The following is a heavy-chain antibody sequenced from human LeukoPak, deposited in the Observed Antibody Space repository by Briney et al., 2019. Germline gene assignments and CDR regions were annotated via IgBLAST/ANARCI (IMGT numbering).Heavy chain of an antibody. J-gene: IGHJ6*02. CDR2: TYYRSKWYN. V-gene: IGHV6-1*01. D-gene: IGHD3-3*01. Sequence: SQTLSLTSAISGDSVSSNSAAWNWIRQSPSRGLEWVGRTYYRSKWYNDYAVSVKTRITINPDTSKNQFSLQLNSVTPEDTAVYYCAREDFWSGYYTGIRDYYGMDVWGQGTTVTVSS. CDR1: GDSVSSNSAA. CDR3: AREDFWSGYYTGIRDYYGMDV.